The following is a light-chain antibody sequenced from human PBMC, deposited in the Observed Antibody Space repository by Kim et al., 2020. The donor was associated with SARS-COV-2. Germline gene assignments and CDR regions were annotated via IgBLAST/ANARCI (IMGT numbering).Light chain of an antibody. V-gene: IGLV2-14*04. Sequence: GQSSTISCNGTRSDVGGYNYVSCYQPHPGKAPKLMIYDVSKRPSGVSNRFSGSKSGNTASLTISGLQAEDEADYYCSSYTSSSTLVFGGGTKLTVL. CDR3: SSYTSSSTLV. J-gene: IGLJ3*02. CDR1: RSDVGGYNY. CDR2: DVS.